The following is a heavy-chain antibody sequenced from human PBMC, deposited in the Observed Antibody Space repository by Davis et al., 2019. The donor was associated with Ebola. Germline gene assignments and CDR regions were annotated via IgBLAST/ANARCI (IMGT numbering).Heavy chain of an antibody. V-gene: IGHV3-66*01. D-gene: IGHD1-20*01. CDR3: ARTVGDNFLTPFMDV. J-gene: IGHJ6*02. CDR1: GLTVSTNY. CDR2: LYRGGLI. Sequence: GGSLRLSCAASGLTVSTNYMSWVRQAPGQGLEWVSILYRGGLIHYADSVEGRFTISRDNSKNILYHQMNSLRAEDTAVYYCARTVGDNFLTPFMDVWGQGTTVTVSS.